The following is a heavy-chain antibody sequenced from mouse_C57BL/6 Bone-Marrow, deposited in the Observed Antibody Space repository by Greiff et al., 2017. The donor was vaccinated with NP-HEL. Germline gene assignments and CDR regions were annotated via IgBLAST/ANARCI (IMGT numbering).Heavy chain of an antibody. CDR3: NSTLYGNLWFAY. CDR2: IYPGNSDT. CDR1: GYTFTSYW. V-gene: IGHV1-5*01. Sequence: VQLQQSGTVLARPGASVKMSCKTSGYTFTSYWMHWVKQRPGQGLEWIGAIYPGNSDTSYNQKFKGKAKLTAVTSASTAYMELSSLTNEDSAVYYCNSTLYGNLWFAYWGQGTLVTVSA. D-gene: IGHD2-1*01. J-gene: IGHJ3*01.